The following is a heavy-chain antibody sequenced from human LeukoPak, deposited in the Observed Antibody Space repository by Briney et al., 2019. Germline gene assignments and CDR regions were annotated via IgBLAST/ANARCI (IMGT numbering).Heavy chain of an antibody. CDR2: MNPNSGNT. J-gene: IGHJ6*03. Sequence: ASVKVSCKASGYTFTSYDINWVRQATGQGLEGMGWMNPNSGNTGYAQKFQGRVTMTRNTSISTAYMELSSLRSEDTAVYYCARGLVLRYFDWLSPYYYYMDVWGKGTTVTVSS. CDR1: GYTFTSYD. D-gene: IGHD3-9*01. CDR3: ARGLVLRYFDWLSPYYYYMDV. V-gene: IGHV1-8*01.